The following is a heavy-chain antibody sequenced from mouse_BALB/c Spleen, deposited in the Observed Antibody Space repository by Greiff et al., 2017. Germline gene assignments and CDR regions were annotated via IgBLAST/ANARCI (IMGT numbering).Heavy chain of an antibody. D-gene: IGHD4-1*01. CDR3: ARWGTGTFDD. CDR1: GYAFTNYL. J-gene: IGHJ2*01. CDR2: INPGSGGT. Sequence: QVQLQQSGAELVRPGTSVKVSCKASGYAFTNYLIEWVKQRPGQGLEWIGVINPGSGGTNYNEKFKGKATLTADKSSSTAYMQLSSLTSDDSAVYFCARWGTGTFDDWGQGTTLTVSS. V-gene: IGHV1-54*01.